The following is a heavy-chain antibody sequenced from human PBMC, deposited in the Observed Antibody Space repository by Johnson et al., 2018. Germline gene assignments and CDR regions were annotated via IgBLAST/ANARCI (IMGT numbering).Heavy chain of an antibody. Sequence: VQLVQSGGGLVKPGGSLRLSCAASGFTFSSYSMNWVRQAPGKGLEWVSSISSGSRYIYYADAVKGRFTISRDNSKNTLYLQMNSLRTEDTAVYYCANYDYGDYPDAFDLWGQGTMVTVSS. CDR2: ISSGSRYI. CDR3: ANYDYGDYPDAFDL. V-gene: IGHV3-21*04. CDR1: GFTFSSYS. D-gene: IGHD4-17*01. J-gene: IGHJ3*01.